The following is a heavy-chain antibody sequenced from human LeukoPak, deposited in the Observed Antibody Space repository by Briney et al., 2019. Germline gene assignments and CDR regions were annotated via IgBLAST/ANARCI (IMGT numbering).Heavy chain of an antibody. V-gene: IGHV1-8*01. Sequence: ASVKVSRKASGYTFTSYDINWVRQATGQGLEWMGWMNPNSGNTGYAQKFQGRVTMTRNTSISTAYMELSSLRSEDTAVYYCARDLGYCSGGSCSYYMDVWGKGTTVTISS. CDR2: MNPNSGNT. D-gene: IGHD2-15*01. CDR1: GYTFTSYD. CDR3: ARDLGYCSGGSCSYYMDV. J-gene: IGHJ6*03.